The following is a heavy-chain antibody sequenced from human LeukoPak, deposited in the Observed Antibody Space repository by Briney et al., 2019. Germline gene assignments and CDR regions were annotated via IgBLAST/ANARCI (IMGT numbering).Heavy chain of an antibody. V-gene: IGHV3-13*01. CDR2: INNAGDT. J-gene: IGHJ6*04. Sequence: PGWSLRLSFASSRFTFRSYDMYWVRQSTGEGLEWVSVINNAGDTYYAASVKGRFTISRENAKNSLSLQMNSLRAGDTAVYYCARGVPFGEKGIDVWGKGTTVTISS. D-gene: IGHD3-10*01. CDR3: ARGVPFGEKGIDV. CDR1: RFTFRSYD.